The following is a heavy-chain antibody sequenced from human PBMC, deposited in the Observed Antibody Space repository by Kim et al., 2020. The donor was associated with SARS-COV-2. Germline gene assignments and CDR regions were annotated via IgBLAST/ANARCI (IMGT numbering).Heavy chain of an antibody. CDR3: AKELSSGNSYFD. V-gene: IGHV3-21*04. D-gene: IGHD3-22*01. J-gene: IGHJ4*01. Sequence: GGSLRLSCVASGFTFSRYTMNWVRQSSGKGLEWVSSISRSGTDTYYADSVKGRVTISRDNSRNTLYLQMNSLRVEDTAVYYCAKELSSGNSYFD. CDR1: GFTFSRYT. CDR2: ISRSGTDT.